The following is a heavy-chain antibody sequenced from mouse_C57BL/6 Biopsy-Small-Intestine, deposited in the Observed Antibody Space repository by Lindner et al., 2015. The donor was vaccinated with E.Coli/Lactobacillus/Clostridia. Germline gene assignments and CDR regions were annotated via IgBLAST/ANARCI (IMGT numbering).Heavy chain of an antibody. CDR1: GYTFTSYD. CDR3: ARVSPSGRYPADFDY. J-gene: IGHJ4*01. V-gene: IGHV1-81*01. Sequence: SVKVSCKASGYTFTSYDIIWVRQATGQGLEWMGWMNANSGNTGYGQKFRGRVTMTRDTSISTAYMELSSLRSEDTAVYYCARVSPSGRYPADFDYWGQGTLVTVSS. CDR2: MNANSGNT. D-gene: IGHD2-10*02.